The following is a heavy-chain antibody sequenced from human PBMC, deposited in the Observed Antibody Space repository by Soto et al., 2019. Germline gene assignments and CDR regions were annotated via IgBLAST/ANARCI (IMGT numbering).Heavy chain of an antibody. CDR2: IFFTGIT. V-gene: IGHV4-61*01. CDR3: ARDGHGMDV. Sequence: QVQLQESGPGLVRPSETLSLTCTVSGGSVTTGSYNWSWIRRPPGKGLEWIGNIFFTGITHYNPYLNYLVTMSVDTSENQFSLTVTSVTAADTAVYYCARDGHGMDVWGQGTTVTVSS. CDR1: GGSVTTGSYN. J-gene: IGHJ6*02.